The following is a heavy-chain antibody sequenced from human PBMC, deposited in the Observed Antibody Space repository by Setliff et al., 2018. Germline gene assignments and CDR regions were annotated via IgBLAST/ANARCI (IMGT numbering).Heavy chain of an antibody. D-gene: IGHD3-10*01. V-gene: IGHV3-30-3*01. CDR2: ISYDGSNK. J-gene: IGHJ6*02. CDR3: AKDLGLLWFGELLWEFRSRGMDV. CDR1: GFTFSSYA. Sequence: GGSLRLSCAASGFTFSSYAMHWVRQAPGKGLEWVAVISYDGSNKYYADSVKGRFTISRDNSKNTLYLQMNSLRAEDTAVYYCAKDLGLLWFGELLWEFRSRGMDVWGQGTTVTVSS.